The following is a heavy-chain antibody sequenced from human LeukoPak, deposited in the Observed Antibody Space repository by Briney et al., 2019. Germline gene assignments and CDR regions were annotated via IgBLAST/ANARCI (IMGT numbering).Heavy chain of an antibody. V-gene: IGHV3-30*18. J-gene: IGHJ4*02. CDR1: GFPFSGYG. CDR3: AKEALFRGVHGNYFDY. D-gene: IGHD3-10*01. CDR2: ISYDGSNT. Sequence: PGRSLRLSCAASGFPFSGYGMHWVRQAPGKGLDWVALISYDGSNTYYADSVKGRFTISRDISNNTLYLQMNSLRPEDTAVYYCAKEALFRGVHGNYFDYWGQGTLVTVSS.